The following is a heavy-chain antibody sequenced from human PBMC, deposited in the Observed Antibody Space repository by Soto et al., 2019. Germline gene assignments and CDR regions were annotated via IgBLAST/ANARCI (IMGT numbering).Heavy chain of an antibody. V-gene: IGHV4-59*13. Sequence: SETLSFTCTVSGGSISSYDWSWIRQPPGKGLECIWYIYYSGSNNYNPSLKSRVTISVDTSKNEFSLKLSSVTAADTAVYYCSRENWNTGYDAFDIWGQGTMVIVSS. CDR3: SRENWNTGYDAFDI. CDR2: IYYSGSN. J-gene: IGHJ3*02. D-gene: IGHD1-1*01. CDR1: GGSISSYD.